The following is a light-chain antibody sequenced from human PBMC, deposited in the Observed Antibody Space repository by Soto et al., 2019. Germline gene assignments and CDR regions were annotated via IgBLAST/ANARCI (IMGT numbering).Light chain of an antibody. CDR1: QSISNW. V-gene: IGKV1-5*01. Sequence: DIHMTQSPSSLSASVGDRVTITCRASQSISNWLAWYHQKPGTAPKLLIYHASTLESGVPSRFSGSGSGTEFTLTISSLQPDDFATYYCQQYRSYSFGQGTKV. J-gene: IGKJ1*01. CDR2: HAS. CDR3: QQYRSYS.